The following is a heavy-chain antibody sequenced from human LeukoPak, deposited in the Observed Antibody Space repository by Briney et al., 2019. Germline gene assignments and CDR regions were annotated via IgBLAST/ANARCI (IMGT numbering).Heavy chain of an antibody. CDR3: ASGRRDGYNSFDY. V-gene: IGHV4-59*01. D-gene: IGHD5-24*01. Sequence: PSETLSLTCAVYGGSFSGYYWSWIRQPPGKGLEWIGYIYYSGSTNYNPSLKSRVTISVDTSKNQFSLKLSSVTAADTAVYYCASGRRDGYNSFDYWGQGTLVTVSS. CDR1: GGSFSGYY. CDR2: IYYSGST. J-gene: IGHJ4*02.